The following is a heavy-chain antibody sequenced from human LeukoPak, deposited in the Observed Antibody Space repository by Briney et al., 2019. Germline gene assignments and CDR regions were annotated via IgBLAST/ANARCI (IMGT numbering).Heavy chain of an antibody. D-gene: IGHD4-17*01. J-gene: IGHJ1*01. CDR2: IYPGDSDT. Sequence: GVSLQISFKGSGYRFTSYWIAWVRPRPGKGLEWMGIIYPGDSDTRLSPSFQGQVTISTDKSISTAYLQWSSLKASDTAMYYCPTEPLYGDYDEYFQHWGQGTLVTVSS. CDR3: PTEPLYGDYDEYFQH. V-gene: IGHV5-51*01. CDR1: GYRFTSYW.